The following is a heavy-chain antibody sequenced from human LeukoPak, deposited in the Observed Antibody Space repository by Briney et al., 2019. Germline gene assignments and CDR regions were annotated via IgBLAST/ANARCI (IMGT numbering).Heavy chain of an antibody. CDR1: GGSISSYY. D-gene: IGHD3-22*01. CDR2: IYYSGST. Sequence: SETLSLTCTVSGGSISSYYWSWIRQPPGKGLEWIGYIYYSGSTNYNPSLKSRVTISVDASKNQFSLKLSSVTAADTAVYYCARDGSSGYHYYFDYWGQGTLVTVSS. J-gene: IGHJ4*02. V-gene: IGHV4-59*01. CDR3: ARDGSSGYHYYFDY.